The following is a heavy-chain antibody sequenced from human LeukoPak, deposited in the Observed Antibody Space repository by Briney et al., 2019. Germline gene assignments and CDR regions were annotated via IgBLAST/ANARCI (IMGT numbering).Heavy chain of an antibody. Sequence: SVKVSCKASGGTFSSYAISWVRQAPGQGLEWMGRIIPIFGTANYAQKFQGRVTITTDESTSTAYMELSSLRSEDTAVYYCASSPQDNDAFDIWGQGTMVTVSS. V-gene: IGHV1-69*05. CDR2: IIPIFGTA. CDR1: GGTFSSYA. CDR3: ASSPQDNDAFDI. J-gene: IGHJ3*02.